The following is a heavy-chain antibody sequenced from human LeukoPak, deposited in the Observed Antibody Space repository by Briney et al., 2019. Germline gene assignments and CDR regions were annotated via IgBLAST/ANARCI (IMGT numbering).Heavy chain of an antibody. CDR1: GFTFSSYS. D-gene: IGHD5-12*01. V-gene: IGHV3-21*01. J-gene: IGHJ4*02. CDR2: ISSSSSYI. Sequence: GGSLRLSCAASGFTFSSYSMNWVRQAPGKGLEWVSSISSSSSYIYYADSVKGRFTISRENAKNSLYLQMNSLRAGDTAVYYCVRGTGYSAYDYDFDCWGQGTLVTVSS. CDR3: VRGTGYSAYDYDFDC.